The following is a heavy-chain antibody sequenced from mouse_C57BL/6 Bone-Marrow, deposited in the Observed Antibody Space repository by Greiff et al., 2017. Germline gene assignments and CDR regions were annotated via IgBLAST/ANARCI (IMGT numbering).Heavy chain of an antibody. CDR1: GYTFTGYW. CDR2: ILPGSGST. V-gene: IGHV1-9*01. CDR3: ARSYYYGSSYLYWYFDV. D-gene: IGHD1-1*01. Sequence: QVQLKESGAELMKPGASVKLSCKATGYTFTGYWIEWVKQRPGHGLEWIGEILPGSGSTNYNEKFKGKATFTAHTSSNTAYMQLSSQTNEDAAIYYCARSYYYGSSYLYWYFDVWGTGTTVTVSS. J-gene: IGHJ1*03.